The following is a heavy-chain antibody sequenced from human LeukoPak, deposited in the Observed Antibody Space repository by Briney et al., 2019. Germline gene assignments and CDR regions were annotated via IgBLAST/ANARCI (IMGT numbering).Heavy chain of an antibody. J-gene: IGHJ5*02. V-gene: IGHV4-39*01. Sequence: SETLSLTCIVSGGSISNSSYYWGWIRQPPGKGLEWIGSIYYSGSAHYNPSLKSRVTISVDTSKNQFSLKLSSVTAADTAAYYCARGRTRLGYCSSTSCPSNNWFDHWGQGTLVTVSS. CDR1: GGSISNSSYY. CDR2: IYYSGSA. D-gene: IGHD2-2*01. CDR3: ARGRTRLGYCSSTSCPSNNWFDH.